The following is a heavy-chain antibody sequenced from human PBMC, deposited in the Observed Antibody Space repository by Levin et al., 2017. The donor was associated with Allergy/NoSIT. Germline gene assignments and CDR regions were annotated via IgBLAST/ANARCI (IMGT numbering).Heavy chain of an antibody. CDR1: GGTFSSYA. D-gene: IGHD3-10*01. CDR3: ARDMVRGVLGFDP. V-gene: IGHV1-69*13. J-gene: IGHJ5*02. CDR2: IIPIFGTA. Sequence: SVKVSCKASGGTFSSYAISWVRQAPGQGLEWMGGIIPIFGTANYAQKFQGRVTITADESTSTAYMELSSLRSEDTAVYYCARDMVRGVLGFDPWGQGTLVTVSS.